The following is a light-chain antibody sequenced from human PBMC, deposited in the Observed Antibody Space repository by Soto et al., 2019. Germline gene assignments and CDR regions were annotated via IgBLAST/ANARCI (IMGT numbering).Light chain of an antibody. CDR1: SSNIGAGYD. CDR2: GNS. Sequence: QLVLTQPPSVSGAPGQRVTISCTGSSSNIGAGYDVHWYQQLPGTAPKLLIYGNSNRPSGVPDRFSGSKSGTSASLAITGLQAEDEADYYCQPYDSGLSGVVFGGGTKLTVL. CDR3: QPYDSGLSGVV. J-gene: IGLJ2*01. V-gene: IGLV1-40*01.